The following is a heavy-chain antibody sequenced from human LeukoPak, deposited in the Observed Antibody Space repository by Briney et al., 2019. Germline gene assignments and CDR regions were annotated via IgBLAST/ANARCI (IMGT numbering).Heavy chain of an antibody. V-gene: IGHV3-53*01. CDR3: ARARNGDPYDY. D-gene: IGHD3-10*01. J-gene: IGHJ4*02. CDR1: GFTLSSNY. Sequence: PGGSLRLSCAASGFTLSSNYMSWVRQAPGKGLEWVSVIYSGGSTYYADSVKGRFTISRDNSKNTLYLQMNSLRAEDTAVYYCARARNGDPYDYWGQGTLVTVSS. CDR2: IYSGGST.